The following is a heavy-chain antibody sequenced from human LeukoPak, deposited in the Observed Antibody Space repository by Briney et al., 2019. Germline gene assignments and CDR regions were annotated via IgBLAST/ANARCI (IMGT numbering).Heavy chain of an antibody. V-gene: IGHV4-4*07. CDR3: ARDLSRLSGSYYMFDY. J-gene: IGHJ4*02. Sequence: SETLSLTCTVSGGSISSYYWSWIRQPAGKGLEWIGRIYTSGSTNYNPSLKSRVTMSVDTSKNQFSLKLSSVTAADTAVYYCARDLSRLSGSYYMFDYWGQGTLVTVSS. CDR1: GGSISSYY. D-gene: IGHD1-26*01. CDR2: IYTSGST.